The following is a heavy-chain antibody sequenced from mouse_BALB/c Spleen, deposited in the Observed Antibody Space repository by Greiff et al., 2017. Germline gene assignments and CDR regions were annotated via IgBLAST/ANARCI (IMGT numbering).Heavy chain of an antibody. CDR3: ARYGLYYAMDY. Sequence: QVQLHQPGAELVKPGASVKMSCKASGYTFTSYNMHWVKQTPGQGLEWIGAIYPGNGDTSYNQKFKGKATLTADKSSSTAYMQLSSLTSEDSAVYYCARYGLYYAMDYWGQGTSVTVSS. CDR2: IYPGNGDT. V-gene: IGHV1-12*01. D-gene: IGHD3-1*01. J-gene: IGHJ4*01. CDR1: GYTFTSYN.